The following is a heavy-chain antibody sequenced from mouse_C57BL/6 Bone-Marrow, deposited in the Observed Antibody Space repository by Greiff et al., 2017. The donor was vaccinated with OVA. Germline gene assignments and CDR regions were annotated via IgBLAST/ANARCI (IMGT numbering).Heavy chain of an antibody. Sequence: EVQGVESGGGLVKPGGSLKLSCAASGFTFSDYGMHWVRQAPEKGLEWVAYISSGSSTLYYADTVKGRFTISRDNAKNTLFLKMTSLRSEDTARDYCARREVRVRRDWCFDGWGTGTTVTVSS. CDR2: ISSGSSTL. J-gene: IGHJ1*03. CDR3: ARREVRVRRDWCFDG. CDR1: GFTFSDYG. V-gene: IGHV5-17*01. D-gene: IGHD2-14*01.